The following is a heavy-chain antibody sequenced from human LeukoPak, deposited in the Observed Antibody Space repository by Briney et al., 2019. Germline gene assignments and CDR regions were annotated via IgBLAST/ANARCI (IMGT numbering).Heavy chain of an antibody. CDR1: GFPFSNYG. J-gene: IGHJ4*02. Sequence: PGGSLRLSCAGSGFPFSNYGMNWVRHAPGKGLEWVSGISPGGPTYYADSVRGRFTISRDNSKSTLSLQMNSLRAEDTAIYYCATYRQVLLPFESWGQGTLVTVSS. CDR3: ATYRQVLLPFES. D-gene: IGHD2-8*02. V-gene: IGHV3-23*01. CDR2: ISPGGPT.